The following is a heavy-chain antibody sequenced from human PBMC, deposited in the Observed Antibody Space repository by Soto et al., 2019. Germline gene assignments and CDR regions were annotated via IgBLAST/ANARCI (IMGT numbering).Heavy chain of an antibody. CDR3: GKERRGSGWSVCNF. J-gene: IGHJ4*02. CDR1: GFTFRDYA. D-gene: IGHD6-19*01. CDR2: ISGSGDDA. Sequence: EVQLLESGGGLAQPGGYLRLSCKASGFTFRDYAMNWVRQAPGKGLEWVADISGSGDDARYADSVKGRFTISRDNSRNTLCLQMNRLRVDDTAVYFCGKERRGSGWSVCNFWGQGTLVTVSS. V-gene: IGHV3-23*01.